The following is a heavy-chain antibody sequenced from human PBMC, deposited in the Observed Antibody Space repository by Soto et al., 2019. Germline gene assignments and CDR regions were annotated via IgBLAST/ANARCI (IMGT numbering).Heavy chain of an antibody. CDR1: GYSFTSYW. J-gene: IGHJ6*02. D-gene: IGHD3-3*01. CDR2: IYPGDSDT. Sequence: PGESLKISCKGSGYSFTSYWIGWVRQMPGKGLEWMGIIYPGDSDTRYSPSFQGQVTISADKSISTAYLQWSSLKASDTAMYYCARSLFLAGYPSYGTDVPGPAPMLTLFS. CDR3: ARSLFLAGYPSYGTDV. V-gene: IGHV5-51*01.